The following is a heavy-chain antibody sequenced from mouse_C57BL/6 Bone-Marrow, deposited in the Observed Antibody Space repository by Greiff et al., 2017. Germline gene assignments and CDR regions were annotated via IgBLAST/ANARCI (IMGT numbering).Heavy chain of an antibody. CDR3: AKGGNCVGDY. J-gene: IGHJ2*01. CDR1: GYTFTSYW. V-gene: IGHV1-59*01. D-gene: IGHD2-1*01. Sequence: VQLQQPGAELVRPGTSVKLSCKASGYTFTSYWMHWVKQRPGQGLEWIGVIDPSDSYTNYNQKFKGKATLTVDTSSSTAYMQLSSLTSEDSAVYYCAKGGNCVGDYWGQGTTLTVSS. CDR2: IDPSDSYT.